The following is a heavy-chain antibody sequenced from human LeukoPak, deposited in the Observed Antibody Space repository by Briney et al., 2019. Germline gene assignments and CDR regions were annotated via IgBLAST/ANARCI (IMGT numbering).Heavy chain of an antibody. V-gene: IGHV3-7*01. Sequence: PGGSLRLSCAASGFTFSRYWMNWVRQAPGKGLEWVANIKQDGSEKYYVDPVKGRFTISRDNAKDSLYLQMNSLRAEDTAVYYCARLAHRVRTTMIVVVTYFDYWGQGTLVTVSS. CDR2: IKQDGSEK. D-gene: IGHD3-22*01. CDR3: ARLAHRVRTTMIVVVTYFDY. CDR1: GFTFSRYW. J-gene: IGHJ4*02.